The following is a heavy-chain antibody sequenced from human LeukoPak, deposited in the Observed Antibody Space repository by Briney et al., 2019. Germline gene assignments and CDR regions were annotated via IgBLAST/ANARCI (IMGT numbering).Heavy chain of an antibody. CDR1: GYTFTDYY. Sequence: ASVKVSCKASGYTFTDYYIHWVRQAPGQGLEWMGWNNPNSGTTSYAQKFRGRVTMTRDTSISTAYMELSSLRSDDTAVYYCARLYCSGGSCYPGGWFDPWGQGTLVTVSS. CDR2: NNPNSGTT. D-gene: IGHD2-15*01. V-gene: IGHV1-2*02. CDR3: ARLYCSGGSCYPGGWFDP. J-gene: IGHJ5*02.